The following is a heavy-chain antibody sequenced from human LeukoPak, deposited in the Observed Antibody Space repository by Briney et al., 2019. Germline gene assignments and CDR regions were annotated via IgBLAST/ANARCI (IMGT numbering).Heavy chain of an antibody. D-gene: IGHD3-22*01. J-gene: IGHJ3*02. V-gene: IGHV4-59*01. Sequence: PSETLSLTCTVSGGSISTYYWSWTRQPPGKGLEWIGYIYYSGSTNYNPSLKSRVTISVDTSKNQFSLKLSSVTAADTAVYYCARGSGVFFRQYYYDCSGNDAFDIWCQGTMVTVSS. CDR3: ARGSGVFFRQYYYDCSGNDAFDI. CDR2: IYYSGST. CDR1: GGSISTYY.